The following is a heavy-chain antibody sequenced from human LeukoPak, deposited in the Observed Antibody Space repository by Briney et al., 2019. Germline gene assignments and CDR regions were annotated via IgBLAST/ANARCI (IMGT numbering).Heavy chain of an antibody. CDR2: IYYSGST. V-gene: IGHV4-59*08. J-gene: IGHJ4*02. Sequence: SETLSLTCTVSGGSISSYYWSWIRQPPGEGREWIGYIYYSGSTNYNPSLKSRVTISVDTSKNQFSLKLSSVTAADTAVYYCARHFGELRYFDWLFYWGQGTLVTVSS. CDR3: ARHFGELRYFDWLFY. D-gene: IGHD3-9*01. CDR1: GGSISSYY.